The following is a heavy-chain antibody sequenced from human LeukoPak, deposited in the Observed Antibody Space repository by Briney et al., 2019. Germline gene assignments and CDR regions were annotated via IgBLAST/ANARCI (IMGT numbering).Heavy chain of an antibody. V-gene: IGHV4-34*01. D-gene: IGHD2-8*01. CDR1: GGSFSGYY. CDR2: INHSGST. Sequence: PSETLSLTCAVYGGSFSGYYWSWIRQPPGKGLEWIGEINHSGSTNYNPSLKSRVTISVDTSKNQFSLKLSSVTAADTAVYYCARGRRYCTNGVCSKRYYFDYWGQGALVTVSS. J-gene: IGHJ4*02. CDR3: ARGRRYCTNGVCSKRYYFDY.